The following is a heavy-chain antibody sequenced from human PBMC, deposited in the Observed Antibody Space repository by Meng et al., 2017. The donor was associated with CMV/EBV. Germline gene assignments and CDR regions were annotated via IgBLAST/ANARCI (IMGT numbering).Heavy chain of an antibody. J-gene: IGHJ3*02. CDR3: VFPKGGRGDDAFDI. V-gene: IGHV3-11*04. CDR2: ISSRGDII. D-gene: IGHD7-27*01. Sequence: GESLKISCAASGFIFSDYYMNWIRQAPGKGLEWVSYISSRGDIIHYADSVKGRFTLSRDNAKNSLYLQMNSQRAEDTAMYYCVFPKGGRGDDAFDIWGQGTMVTVSS. CDR1: GFIFSDYY.